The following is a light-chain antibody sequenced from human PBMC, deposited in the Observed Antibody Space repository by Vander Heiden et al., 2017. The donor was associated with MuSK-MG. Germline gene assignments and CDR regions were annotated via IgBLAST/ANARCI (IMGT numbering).Light chain of an antibody. J-gene: IGLJ2*01. CDR1: SLRSYY. CDR2: GKN. Sequence: SSELTQDPAVSVALVQTVRITCQGDSLRSYYASWYQQKPGQAPVLVIYGKNNRPSGIPDRFSGSSSGNTASLTITGAQAEDEADYYCNSRDSSGNHEDVVFGGGTKLTAL. V-gene: IGLV3-19*01. CDR3: NSRDSSGNHEDVV.